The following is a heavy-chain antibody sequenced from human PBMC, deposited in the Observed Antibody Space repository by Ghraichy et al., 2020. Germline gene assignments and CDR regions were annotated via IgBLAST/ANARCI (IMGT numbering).Heavy chain of an antibody. CDR2: INPSAGST. CDR1: GYTFTSYY. D-gene: IGHD6-13*01. Sequence: ASVKVSCKASGYTFTSYYVHWARQAPGQGLEWMGIINPSAGSTSYAQKFQGRVTMTRDTSTSTVYMELSSLRSEDTALYYCARGRLDSTTWAPFDYWGQGTLVTVSS. V-gene: IGHV1-46*01. CDR3: ARGRLDSTTWAPFDY. J-gene: IGHJ4*02.